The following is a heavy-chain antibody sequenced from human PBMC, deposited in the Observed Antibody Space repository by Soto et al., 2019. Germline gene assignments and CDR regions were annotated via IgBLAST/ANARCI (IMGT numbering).Heavy chain of an antibody. Sequence: LRLSCAASGFTFSSYAMSWVRQAPGKGLEWVSAISGSGGSTYYADSVKGRFTSSRDNSKNTLYLQMNSLRAEDTAVYYCAKVGGDNWNYVWWGPTDYWGQGTLVTVSS. J-gene: IGHJ4*02. CDR2: ISGSGGST. CDR3: AKVGGDNWNYVWWGPTDY. V-gene: IGHV3-23*01. D-gene: IGHD1-7*01. CDR1: GFTFSSYA.